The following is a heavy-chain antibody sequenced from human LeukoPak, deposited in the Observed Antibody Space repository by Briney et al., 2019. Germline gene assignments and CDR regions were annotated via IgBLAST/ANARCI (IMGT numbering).Heavy chain of an antibody. D-gene: IGHD2-2*01. CDR2: ISAYNGNT. CDR3: ARVTEVVPAAMSADAFDI. V-gene: IGHV1-18*01. CDR1: GYTFTSYG. Sequence: ASVKVSCKASGYTFTSYGISWVRQAPGQGLEWMGWISAYNGNTNYAQKLQGRVTMTTDTSTSTAYMELRSLRSDDTAVYYCARVTEVVPAAMSADAFDIWGQGTMVTVSS. J-gene: IGHJ3*02.